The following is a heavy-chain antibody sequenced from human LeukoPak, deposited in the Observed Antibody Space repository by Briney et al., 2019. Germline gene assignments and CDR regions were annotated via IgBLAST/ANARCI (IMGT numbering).Heavy chain of an antibody. J-gene: IGHJ3*02. V-gene: IGHV1-69*13. D-gene: IGHD6-13*01. CDR1: GGTFSSYA. CDR3: ARRIAAAKSPLDAFDI. CDR2: IIPIFGTA. Sequence: SVKVSCKASGGTFSSYAISWVRQAPGQGLEWMGGIIPIFGTANYAQKFQGRVTITADESTSTAYMELSSLRSDDTAVYYCARRIAAAKSPLDAFDIWGQGTMVTVSS.